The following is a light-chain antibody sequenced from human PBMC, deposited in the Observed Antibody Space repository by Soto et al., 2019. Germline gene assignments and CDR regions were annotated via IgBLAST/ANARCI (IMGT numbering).Light chain of an antibody. Sequence: SYELTQPPSVSVAPGQTATITCGGNNIGGKTVHWYQQKPGQAPVVVVDHDTDRPSGIPERFSGSNSGNTATLTISRVEAGDEADYYCQVWASSTDLYVFGPGTKATVL. J-gene: IGLJ1*01. V-gene: IGLV3-21*02. CDR2: HDT. CDR1: NIGGKT. CDR3: QVWASSTDLYV.